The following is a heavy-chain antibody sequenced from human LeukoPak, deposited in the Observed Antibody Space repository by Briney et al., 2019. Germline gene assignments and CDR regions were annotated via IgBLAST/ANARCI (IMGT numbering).Heavy chain of an antibody. V-gene: IGHV4-59*01. J-gene: IGHJ4*02. Sequence: SETLSLTCTVSVGSINNYYWSWIRQPPGKGLECIGYIYYSGITNYNPSLKSRVTISVDTSKNQFSLKLSSVTAADTAVYYCARESLEPRYYFDYWGQGTLVTVSS. D-gene: IGHD1-1*01. CDR3: ARESLEPRYYFDY. CDR2: IYYSGIT. CDR1: VGSINNYY.